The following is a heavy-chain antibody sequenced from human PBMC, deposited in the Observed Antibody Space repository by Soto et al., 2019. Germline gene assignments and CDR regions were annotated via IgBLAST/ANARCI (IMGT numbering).Heavy chain of an antibody. V-gene: IGHV3-30*18. CDR2: ISYDGSDK. CDR1: GFTFSNYG. D-gene: IGHD2-2*01. Sequence: PGGSLRLSCAASGFTFSNYGMHWVRQAPGKGLEWVAVISYDGSDKYYADSVKGRFSISRDNSKNTLYLQMNGLRAEDTAVYYCAKVTGYCSSSSCRRDYYYYYGMDVWGQGTTVTVSS. J-gene: IGHJ6*02. CDR3: AKVTGYCSSSSCRRDYYYYYGMDV.